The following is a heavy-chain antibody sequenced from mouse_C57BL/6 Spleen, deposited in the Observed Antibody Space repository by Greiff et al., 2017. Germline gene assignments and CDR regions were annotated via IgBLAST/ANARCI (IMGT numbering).Heavy chain of an antibody. CDR3: TIKRVYYDHWYFDV. CDR2: IDPETGGT. CDR1: GYTFTDYE. J-gene: IGHJ1*03. Sequence: VQLQQSGAELVRPGASVTLSCKASGYTFTDYEMHWVKQTPVHGLEWIGAIDPETGGTAYNQKFKGKAILTADKSSSTAYMELRSLTSEDSAVYYCTIKRVYYDHWYFDVWGTGTTVTVSS. V-gene: IGHV1-15*01. D-gene: IGHD2-4*01.